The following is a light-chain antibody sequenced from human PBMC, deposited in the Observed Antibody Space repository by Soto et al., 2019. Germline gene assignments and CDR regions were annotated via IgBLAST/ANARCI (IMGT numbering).Light chain of an antibody. J-gene: IGLJ1*01. CDR2: EVT. CDR3: SSYTTTNTPV. CDR1: STDVGAYNF. V-gene: IGLV2-14*01. Sequence: QSVLTQPASVSGSLGQSITIPCTGTSTDVGAYNFVSWYQQHPDKAPKLLIYEVTHRPSGVSNRFSGSKSGNTASLTISGLQAEDKADYYCSSYTTTNTPVFGAGTKVTVL.